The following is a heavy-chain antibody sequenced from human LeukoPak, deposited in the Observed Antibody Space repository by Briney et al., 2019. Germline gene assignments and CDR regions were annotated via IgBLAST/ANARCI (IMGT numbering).Heavy chain of an antibody. Sequence: ASVKVSCKASGYTFTSYGIIWVRQAPGQGLEWMGWTSTNNGNTNYAQKLQGRVTMTTDTSTSTAYLELRSLRSDDTAVYYCARDIYCSGGSCYYYYGMDVWGQGTTVTVSS. D-gene: IGHD2-15*01. CDR3: ARDIYCSGGSCYYYYGMDV. CDR1: GYTFTSYG. J-gene: IGHJ6*02. V-gene: IGHV1-18*01. CDR2: TSTNNGNT.